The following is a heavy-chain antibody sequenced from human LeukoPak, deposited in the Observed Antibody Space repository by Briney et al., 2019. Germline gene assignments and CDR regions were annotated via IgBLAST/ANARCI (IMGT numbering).Heavy chain of an antibody. CDR2: MYSGGST. Sequence: GGSLRLSCAASGFTVSSSYMSWVRQAPGKGLEWVSVMYSGGSTYYAESVKGRITISRDSSKNTLYLQMNSLRADDTAVYYCASAEVSPRAFDIWGQGTMVTVSS. V-gene: IGHV3-66*01. J-gene: IGHJ3*02. CDR3: ASAEVSPRAFDI. CDR1: GFTVSSSY.